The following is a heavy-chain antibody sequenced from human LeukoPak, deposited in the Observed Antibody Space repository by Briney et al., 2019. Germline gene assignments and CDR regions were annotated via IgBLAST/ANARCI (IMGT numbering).Heavy chain of an antibody. Sequence: GGSLRLSCAASGCTFDDYTMHWVRQAPGKGLEWVSLISWDGGTTYYADSVKGRFTISRDNSKNSLYLQMNSLRTEDTALYYCGKDGYCTSTSCYIDSWGQGTLVTVSS. D-gene: IGHD2-2*02. CDR2: ISWDGGTT. J-gene: IGHJ5*01. V-gene: IGHV3-43*01. CDR1: GCTFDDYT. CDR3: GKDGYCTSTSCYIDS.